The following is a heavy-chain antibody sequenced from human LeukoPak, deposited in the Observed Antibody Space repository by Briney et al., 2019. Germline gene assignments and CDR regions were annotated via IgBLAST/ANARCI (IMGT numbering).Heavy chain of an antibody. CDR1: GFTFNSYW. J-gene: IGHJ4*02. CDR3: ARAYAGDSSGYYYGD. D-gene: IGHD3-22*01. Sequence: GGSLRLSCAASGFTFNSYWMHWVRQAPGKGLVWVSRINTDGGTTSYADSVKGRFTISRDNSKNTLYLEMNRLRAEDTAMYYCARAYAGDSSGYYYGDWGQGTLVTVSS. V-gene: IGHV3-74*01. CDR2: INTDGGTT.